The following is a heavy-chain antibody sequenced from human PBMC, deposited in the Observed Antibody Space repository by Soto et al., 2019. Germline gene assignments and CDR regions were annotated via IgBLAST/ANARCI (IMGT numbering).Heavy chain of an antibody. V-gene: IGHV4-59*01. Sequence: QVQLQESGPGLVKPSETLSLTCTVSGGSISSYYWSWIRQPPGKGLEWIGYIYYSGSTNYNPSLKSRVTISVDTSKNQFSLMLSSVTAADTAVYYCARGKMWLGQTRYYFDYWGQGTLVTVSS. CDR1: GGSISSYY. D-gene: IGHD6-19*01. CDR2: IYYSGST. J-gene: IGHJ4*02. CDR3: ARGKMWLGQTRYYFDY.